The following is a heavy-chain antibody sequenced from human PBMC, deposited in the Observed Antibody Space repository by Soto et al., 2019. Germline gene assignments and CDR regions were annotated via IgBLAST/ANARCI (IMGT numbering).Heavy chain of an antibody. CDR3: ARDSGYGSGNSVNHYLDC. CDR2: SKNKANNDTS. CDR1: GFIFSDYY. V-gene: IGHV3-72*01. J-gene: IGHJ4*01. Sequence: PGGSLRLSCAASGFIFSDYYIDWVRQAPGKGLEWVGRSKNKANNDTSEYAASVKGRFIISRDESKNSLYLQMNSLKTEDTAVYYCARDSGYGSGNSVNHYLDCWGRGTLVTVSS. D-gene: IGHD3-10*01.